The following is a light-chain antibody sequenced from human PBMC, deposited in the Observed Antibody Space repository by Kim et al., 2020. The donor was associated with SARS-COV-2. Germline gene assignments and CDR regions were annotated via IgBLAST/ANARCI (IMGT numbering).Light chain of an antibody. CDR2: GKN. CDR3: NSRDKSGDHVL. J-gene: IGLJ2*01. CDR1: SLRTYY. V-gene: IGLV3-19*01. Sequence: ALGQTVTITCQGASLRTYYASWYQQKPGQAPILVIYGKNNRPSGIPDRFSGSSSGNTASLTVTGAQAVDEADYYCNSRDKSGDHVLFGGGTQLTVL.